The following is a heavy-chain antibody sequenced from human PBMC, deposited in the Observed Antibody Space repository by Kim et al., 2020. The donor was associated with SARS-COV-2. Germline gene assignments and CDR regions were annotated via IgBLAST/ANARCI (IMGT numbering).Heavy chain of an antibody. CDR1: GYSFTSYW. Sequence: GESLKISCKGSGYSFTSYWIGWVRQMPGKGLEWMGIIYPGDSDTRYSPSFQGQVTISADKSISTAYLQWSSLKASDTAMYYCARFSVVGATNRAFDIWGQGTMVTVSS. J-gene: IGHJ3*02. D-gene: IGHD1-26*01. CDR3: ARFSVVGATNRAFDI. V-gene: IGHV5-51*01. CDR2: IYPGDSDT.